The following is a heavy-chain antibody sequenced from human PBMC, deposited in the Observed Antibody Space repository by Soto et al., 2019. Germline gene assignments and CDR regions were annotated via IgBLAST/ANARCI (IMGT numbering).Heavy chain of an antibody. V-gene: IGHV4-59*01. J-gene: IGHJ4*02. CDR3: ASILRGGYCSGGSCYSGFDY. D-gene: IGHD2-15*01. Sequence: SETLSLTCTVSGGSISSYYWSWIRQPPGKGLEWIGYIYYSGSTNYNPSLKSRVTISVDTSKNQFSLKLSSVTAADTAVYYCASILRGGYCSGGSCYSGFDYWGQGTLVTVSS. CDR1: GGSISSYY. CDR2: IYYSGST.